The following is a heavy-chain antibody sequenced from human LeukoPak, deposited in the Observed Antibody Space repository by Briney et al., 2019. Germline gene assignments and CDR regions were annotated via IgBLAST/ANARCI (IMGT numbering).Heavy chain of an antibody. D-gene: IGHD2-15*01. CDR1: GITFSSYG. V-gene: IGHV3-7*01. CDR3: AREGWVVTTTPDAFDI. J-gene: IGHJ3*02. Sequence: GGSLRLSCAASGITFSSYGMSWVRRAPGKGLEWVANIKQDGNERNYVDSVKGRFTISRDNAKNSLFLQMNSLRAEDTAVYYCAREGWVVTTTPDAFDIWGQGTMVTVSS. CDR2: IKQDGNER.